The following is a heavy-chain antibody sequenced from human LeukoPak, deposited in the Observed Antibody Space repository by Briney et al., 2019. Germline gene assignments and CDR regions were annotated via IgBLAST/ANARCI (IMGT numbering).Heavy chain of an antibody. V-gene: IGHV1-69*13. CDR2: IIPIFGTA. D-gene: IGHD5-18*01. Sequence: SVKVSCKASGGTFSSYAISWVRQAPGQGLEWMGGIIPIFGTANYAQKFQGRVTITADESTSTAYMELRSLRSDDTAVYYCARFSYGYSSFDYWGQGTLVTVSS. CDR3: ARFSYGYSSFDY. J-gene: IGHJ4*02. CDR1: GGTFSSYA.